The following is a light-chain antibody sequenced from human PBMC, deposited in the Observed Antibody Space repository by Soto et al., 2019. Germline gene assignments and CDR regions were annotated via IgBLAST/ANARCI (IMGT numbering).Light chain of an antibody. Sequence: DIQMTQSPSSLSAAIGDRVTITCRASQSIKNYLNWYQHKPGAAPKLLIFGASNLESGVPSRFSGSRSRTEFTLSISSLQPEDFATYYCQQGYSTTPITFGQGTRVEIK. CDR1: QSIKNY. J-gene: IGKJ5*01. CDR2: GAS. CDR3: QQGYSTTPIT. V-gene: IGKV1-39*01.